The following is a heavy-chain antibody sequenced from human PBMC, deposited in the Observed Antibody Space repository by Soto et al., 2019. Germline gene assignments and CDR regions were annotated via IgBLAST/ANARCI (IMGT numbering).Heavy chain of an antibody. V-gene: IGHV3-7*01. D-gene: IGHD6-13*01. J-gene: IGHJ6*03. CDR3: ARDYIAAAHSYYFMVV. CDR1: GFTFSSYW. Sequence: EVQLVESGGGLVQPGGSLRLSCAASGFTFSSYWMSWVRQAPGKGLEWVANIKQDGSAKYYVDSVKGRFPISRDNAKNSLYLQMNSLSAEDTAVYYCARDYIAAAHSYYFMVVWGKGPTVTVSS. CDR2: IKQDGSAK.